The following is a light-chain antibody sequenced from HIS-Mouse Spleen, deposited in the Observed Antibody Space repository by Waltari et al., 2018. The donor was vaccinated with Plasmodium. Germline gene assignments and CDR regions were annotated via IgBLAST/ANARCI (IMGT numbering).Light chain of an antibody. V-gene: IGKV1-5*03. CDR2: KAS. CDR1: QSISSW. Sequence: DIQMTQSPSTLSASVGDRVTIPCRASQSISSWLAWYQQKPGKAPKLPIYKASSLESGVPSRFSGSGSGTEFTLTISSLQPDDFATYYCQQYNSYSWTFGQGTKVEIK. J-gene: IGKJ1*01. CDR3: QQYNSYSWT.